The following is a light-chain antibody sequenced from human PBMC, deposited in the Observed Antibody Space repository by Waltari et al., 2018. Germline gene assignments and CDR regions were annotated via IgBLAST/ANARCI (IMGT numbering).Light chain of an antibody. CDR3: QQFDNWS. Sequence: EIVMTQSPATLSVSPGERATLSCRASQSVSTTLAWYQQKPGQAPRLLIYGASTRATGIPARVSGSGSGTEFTLTISSLQSADFAIYYCQQFDNWSFGQGTKLEIK. CDR1: QSVSTT. J-gene: IGKJ2*01. CDR2: GAS. V-gene: IGKV3-15*01.